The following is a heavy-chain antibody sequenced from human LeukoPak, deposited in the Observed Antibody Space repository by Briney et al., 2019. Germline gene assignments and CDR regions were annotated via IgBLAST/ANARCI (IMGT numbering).Heavy chain of an antibody. CDR2: INGRGDDK. D-gene: IGHD5-18*01. CDR3: AKDTAQGYTYGTMEQDY. CDR1: GFTLSSHG. J-gene: IGHJ4*02. V-gene: IGHV3-23*01. Sequence: GGSLSLSCEGSGFTLSSHGMAWVRQAPGKALDWVSGINGRGDDKYYAVSVRGQFTISRDNSKNTVYLQMNSLRAEDSAVYYCAKDTAQGYTYGTMEQDYWGQGTRVTVSS.